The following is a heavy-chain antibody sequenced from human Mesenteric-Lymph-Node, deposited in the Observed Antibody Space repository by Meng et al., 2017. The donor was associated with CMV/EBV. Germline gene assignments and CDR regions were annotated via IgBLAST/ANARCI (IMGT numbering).Heavy chain of an antibody. CDR2: ISAYNGNT. J-gene: IGHJ3*02. Sequence: ASVKVSCKASGYTFTSYGISWVRQAPGQGLEWMGWISAYNGNTNYAQKLQGRVTMTTDTSTSTAYMELRSLRSDDTAVYYCAREWGPQDDFWSGSPVAAFDIWGQGTMATVSS. CDR3: AREWGPQDDFWSGSPVAAFDI. V-gene: IGHV1-18*01. D-gene: IGHD3-3*01. CDR1: GYTFTSYG.